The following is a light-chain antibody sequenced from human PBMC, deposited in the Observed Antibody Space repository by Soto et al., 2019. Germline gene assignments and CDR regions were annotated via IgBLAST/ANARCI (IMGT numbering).Light chain of an antibody. J-gene: IGKJ1*01. CDR2: LGS. Sequence: IVMTQTPLSLSVTLGQPASISCRSSQSLLHSNGYNYLDWYLQKPGQSPQLLIYLGSNRASGVPDRFSGSGSGTDFTLKISRVEAEDVGAYYCMQALQTPWTFGQGTKVDIK. CDR1: QSLLHSNGYNY. V-gene: IGKV2-28*01. CDR3: MQALQTPWT.